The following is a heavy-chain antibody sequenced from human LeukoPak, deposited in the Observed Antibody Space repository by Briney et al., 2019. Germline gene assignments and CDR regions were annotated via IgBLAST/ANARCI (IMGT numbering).Heavy chain of an antibody. Sequence: ASVNVSCTASGYTFTSFYMHWVRQAPGQGLEWMGIINPRGGSTSSAQKFQGRVTLTRGTSTSTVYMELSSLRSEDTAVYYCARDYHGSGSLTTFDFWGQGTLVTVSS. V-gene: IGHV1-46*01. CDR3: ARDYHGSGSLTTFDF. J-gene: IGHJ4*02. CDR1: GYTFTSFY. D-gene: IGHD3-10*01. CDR2: INPRGGST.